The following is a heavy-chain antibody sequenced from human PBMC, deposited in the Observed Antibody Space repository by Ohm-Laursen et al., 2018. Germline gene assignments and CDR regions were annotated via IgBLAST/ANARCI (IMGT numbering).Heavy chain of an antibody. CDR3: ARQGPSRNYYDDSGYYGPFDF. V-gene: IGHV4-59*08. Sequence: GTLSLTCTVSGGSISSFYWSWIRQPPGKGLEWIGHVYYSGSTNYSPSAKSRVTISVDRSKSQFSLKLSSVTAADTAVYYCARQGPSRNYYDDSGYYGPFDFWGQGTLVTVSS. CDR2: VYYSGST. J-gene: IGHJ4*01. CDR1: GGSISSFY. D-gene: IGHD3-22*01.